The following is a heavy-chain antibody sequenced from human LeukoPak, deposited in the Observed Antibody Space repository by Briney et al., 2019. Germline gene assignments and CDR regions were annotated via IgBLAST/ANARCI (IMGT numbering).Heavy chain of an antibody. CDR1: GGSFSGYY. D-gene: IGHD6-19*01. Sequence: WETLSLTCAVYGGSFSGYYWGWIRQPPGKGLEWIGEINHSGSTNYNPSLKSRVTISVDTSKKQFSLWLSSVTAADTAVYYCARLHSSGWYDPELVGMDVWGLGNTVIVSS. V-gene: IGHV4-34*01. CDR2: INHSGST. J-gene: IGHJ6*02. CDR3: ARLHSSGWYDPELVGMDV.